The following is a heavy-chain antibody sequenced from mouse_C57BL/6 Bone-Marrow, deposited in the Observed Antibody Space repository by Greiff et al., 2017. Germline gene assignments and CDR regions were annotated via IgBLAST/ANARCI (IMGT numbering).Heavy chain of an antibody. Sequence: QVQLQQSGAELARPGASVTLSCKASGYTFTSYGISWVKQRTGQGLEWIGEIYPRSGNTYYNEKFKGKATLTADKSSSTAYMELRSLTSEDSAVYFCARKGPHWYFDVWGTGTTVTVSS. CDR3: ARKGPHWYFDV. V-gene: IGHV1-81*01. CDR2: IYPRSGNT. J-gene: IGHJ1*03. CDR1: GYTFTSYG.